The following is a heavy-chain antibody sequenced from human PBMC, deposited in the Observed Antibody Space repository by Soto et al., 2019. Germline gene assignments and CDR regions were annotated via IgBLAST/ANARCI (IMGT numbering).Heavy chain of an antibody. D-gene: IGHD4-17*01. CDR1: GFTFSTYW. Sequence: EVQLVESGGGLVQPGGSLRLSCAASGFTFSTYWMHWVRQAPGKGLVWVSRINIDGSTISYADSVKGRFTISRDNAKNTLDLQMNSLRAEDTAVYYCARVRNGDWYFDGWGQGTLVTVSS. V-gene: IGHV3-74*01. CDR3: ARVRNGDWYFDG. CDR2: INIDGSTI. J-gene: IGHJ4*02.